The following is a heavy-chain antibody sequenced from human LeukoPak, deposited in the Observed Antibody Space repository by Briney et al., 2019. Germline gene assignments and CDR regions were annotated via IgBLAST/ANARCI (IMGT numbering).Heavy chain of an antibody. CDR3: AKRAQWLVRYYYYYMDV. CDR2: ISYDGSNK. V-gene: IGHV3-30*18. D-gene: IGHD6-19*01. J-gene: IGHJ6*03. CDR1: GFTFSSYS. Sequence: PGGSLRLSCAASGFTFSSYSMNWVRQAPGKGLEWVAVISYDGSNKYYADSVKGRFTISRDNSKNTLYLQMNSLRAEDTAVYYCAKRAQWLVRYYYYYMDVWGKGTTVTISS.